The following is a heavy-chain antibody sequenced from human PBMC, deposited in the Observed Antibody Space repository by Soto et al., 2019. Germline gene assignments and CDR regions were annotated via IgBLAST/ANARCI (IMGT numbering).Heavy chain of an antibody. CDR3: ASQRYWDDDCYVFDY. CDR2: IHHSGST. V-gene: IGHV4-4*02. D-gene: IGHD2-21*02. Sequence: QVQLLESGPGLVKPSGTLSLTCDVSGDSIASTNWWTWVRQPPGKGLEWIGEIHHSGSTNYNPPLKSPVIISVDKSRNQFSLSLSSVTAADPAVYYCASQRYWDDDCYVFDYWGQGTLVTVSS. CDR1: GDSIASTNW. J-gene: IGHJ4*02.